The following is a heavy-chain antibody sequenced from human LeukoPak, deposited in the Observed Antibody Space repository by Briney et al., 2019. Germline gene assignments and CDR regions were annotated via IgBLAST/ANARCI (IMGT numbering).Heavy chain of an antibody. V-gene: IGHV1-46*01. D-gene: IGHD3-22*01. Sequence: ASVKVSCKASGYTFTSYYVHWVRQAPGQGLGWMGIINSHFATTQYAQKLQDRLTMTRDTSTSTVYMELSSLRSEDTAVYYCARDLTHRRNYDNSGYQIVPAFWGQGTLVTVSS. J-gene: IGHJ4*02. CDR2: INSHFATT. CDR1: GYTFTSYY. CDR3: ARDLTHRRNYDNSGYQIVPAF.